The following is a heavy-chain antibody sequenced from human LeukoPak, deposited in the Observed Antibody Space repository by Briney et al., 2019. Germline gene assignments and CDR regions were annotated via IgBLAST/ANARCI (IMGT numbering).Heavy chain of an antibody. V-gene: IGHV1-8*03. J-gene: IGHJ4*02. Sequence: ASVEVSCKASGGTFSSYAISWVRQAPGQGLEWMGWMNPNFGATDYAQKFQGRFTITMDTSINTTYMELGSLRSEDTAVYYCARSRVGNGDYLFEDVWGQGTLVTVSS. D-gene: IGHD4-17*01. CDR2: MNPNFGAT. CDR1: GGTFSSYA. CDR3: ARSRVGNGDYLFEDV.